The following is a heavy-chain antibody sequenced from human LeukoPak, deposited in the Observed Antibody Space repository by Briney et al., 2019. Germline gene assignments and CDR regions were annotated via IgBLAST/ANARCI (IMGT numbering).Heavy chain of an antibody. CDR2: IIPIFGTA. D-gene: IGHD2-2*01. CDR3: ARTRERCSSTSCYVNWFDP. Sequence: SVKVSCKACGGTFSSYAISWVRQAPGQGLELMGGIIPIFGTANYAQKFQGRVTITADESTSTAYMELSSLRSEDTAVYYCARTRERCSSTSCYVNWFDPWGQGTLVTVFS. V-gene: IGHV1-69*13. J-gene: IGHJ5*02. CDR1: GGTFSSYA.